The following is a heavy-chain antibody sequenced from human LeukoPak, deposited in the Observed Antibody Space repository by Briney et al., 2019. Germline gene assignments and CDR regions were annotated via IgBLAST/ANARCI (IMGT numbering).Heavy chain of an antibody. CDR1: GGSFSGYY. Sequence: PSETLSLNCTVSGGSFSGYYWTWIRQFPGKGLEWIGEMNDRGTTNRNPSLRSRVTMSVDPSQNQFSLTLNSVTAADTAVYYCARGSSSWDRYFDYWGQGTLVTVSS. J-gene: IGHJ4*02. CDR2: MNDRGTT. CDR3: ARGSSSWDRYFDY. D-gene: IGHD6-13*01. V-gene: IGHV4-34*01.